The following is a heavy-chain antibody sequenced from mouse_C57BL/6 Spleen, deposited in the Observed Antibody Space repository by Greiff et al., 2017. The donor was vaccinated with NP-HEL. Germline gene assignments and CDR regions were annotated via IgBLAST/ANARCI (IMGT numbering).Heavy chain of an antibody. CDR3: ARGGTLYYYAMDY. Sequence: EVQLVESGGGLVKPGGSLKLSCAASGFTFSDYGMHWVRQAPEKGLEWVAYISSGSSTIYYADTVKGRFTISRDNAKNTLFLQMTSLRSEDTAMYYCARGGTLYYYAMDYWGQGTSVTVSS. CDR2: ISSGSSTI. V-gene: IGHV5-17*01. D-gene: IGHD1-1*02. CDR1: GFTFSDYG. J-gene: IGHJ4*01.